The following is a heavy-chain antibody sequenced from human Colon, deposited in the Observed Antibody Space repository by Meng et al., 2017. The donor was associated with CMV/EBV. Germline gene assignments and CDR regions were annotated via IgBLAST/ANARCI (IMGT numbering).Heavy chain of an antibody. CDR1: GFPFSSFG. Sequence: GESLKISCLASGFPFSSFGMHWVRQAPGKGLEWVALISFDGRNTYYADSVKGRFTISRDNFKVTLYLHMNTVRPEDTAVYYCARAGLSLHNYLDYWGQGTLVTVSS. V-gene: IGHV3-30*19. J-gene: IGHJ4*02. CDR3: ARAGLSLHNYLDY. CDR2: ISFDGRNT. D-gene: IGHD2/OR15-2a*01.